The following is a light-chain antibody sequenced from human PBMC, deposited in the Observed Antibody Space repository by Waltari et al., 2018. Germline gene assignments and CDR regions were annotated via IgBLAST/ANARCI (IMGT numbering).Light chain of an antibody. CDR2: KAS. CDR3: QQYNSYSYT. V-gene: IGKV1-5*03. J-gene: IGKJ2*01. Sequence: DIQMTQSPSTLSASVGDSVTITFRPSQSINNWLAWYQLKPGKAPKLLIYKASNLESGVPSRFSGSGSGTEFTLTISGLQPDDFATYYCQQYNSYSYTFGLGTKLEIK. CDR1: QSINNW.